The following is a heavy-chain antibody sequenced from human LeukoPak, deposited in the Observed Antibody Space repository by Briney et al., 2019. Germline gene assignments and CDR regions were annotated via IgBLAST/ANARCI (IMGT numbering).Heavy chain of an antibody. Sequence: SVKVSCKASGGTFSSYAISWVRQAPGQGLEWMGGIIPIFGTANYAQKFQGRVTITTDESTSTAYMELSSLRSEDTAVYYCARSMKRLTIFGVVTSNWFDPWGQGTLVTVSS. J-gene: IGHJ5*02. D-gene: IGHD3-3*01. V-gene: IGHV1-69*05. CDR1: GGTFSSYA. CDR2: IIPIFGTA. CDR3: ARSMKRLTIFGVVTSNWFDP.